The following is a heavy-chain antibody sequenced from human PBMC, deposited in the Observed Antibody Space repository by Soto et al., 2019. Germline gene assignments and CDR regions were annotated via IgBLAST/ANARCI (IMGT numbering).Heavy chain of an antibody. CDR1: GYTFPSYG. D-gene: IGHD6-13*01. J-gene: IGHJ1*01. CDR2: ISAYNGNT. CDR3: ARGWGSWYREEYFQH. Sequence: ASVKVSCKASGYTFPSYGISWVRQAPGQGLEWMGWISAYNGNTNYAQKLQGRVTMTTDTSTSTAYMELRSLRSDDTAVYYCARGWGSWYREEYFQHWGQGTLVTVSS. V-gene: IGHV1-18*01.